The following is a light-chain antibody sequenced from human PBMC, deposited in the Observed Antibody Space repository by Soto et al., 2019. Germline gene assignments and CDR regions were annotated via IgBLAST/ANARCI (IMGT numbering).Light chain of an antibody. CDR3: GTWDSSMSAYV. CDR1: SSNIGNNY. CDR2: DNY. J-gene: IGLJ1*01. V-gene: IGLV1-51*01. Sequence: QSVLTQPPSVSAAPGQRVTISCSGSSSNIGNNYVSWYQQLPGTAPKLLIYDNYKRPSGIPDRFSGSKSGTSATLGITGLQTGDEADYYCGTWDSSMSAYVFGSRTKVTVL.